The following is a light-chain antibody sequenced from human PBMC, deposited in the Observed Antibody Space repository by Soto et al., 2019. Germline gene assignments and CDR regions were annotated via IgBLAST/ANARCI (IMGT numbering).Light chain of an antibody. CDR3: LQDINYPWT. J-gene: IGKJ1*01. Sequence: AIQITQSPSSPTPSGGGRVTISCWASQGMSYALGCYQQKPGKLPKVLVYGASNLQSGVPPRFSGSGSGTDFTLAISSLQPGDSATYYCLQDINYPWTFGQGTKVDIK. CDR2: GAS. V-gene: IGKV1-6*01. CDR1: QGMSYA.